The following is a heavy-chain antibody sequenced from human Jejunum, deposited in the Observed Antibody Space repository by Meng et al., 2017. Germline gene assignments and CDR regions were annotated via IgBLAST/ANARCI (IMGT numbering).Heavy chain of an antibody. CDR3: AREGLLSDNYGTVGFHI. D-gene: IGHD4-11*01. CDR2: IRNKANSYTA. Sequence: GESLKISCAASGFTFSDHYMDWVRQAPGKGLEWVGRIRNKANSYTAESAASVKGRFTVSRDDSKNSLYLQMNSLKTEDTAVYYCAREGLLSDNYGTVGFHIWGQGTMVTVSS. J-gene: IGHJ3*02. V-gene: IGHV3-72*01. CDR1: GFTFSDHY.